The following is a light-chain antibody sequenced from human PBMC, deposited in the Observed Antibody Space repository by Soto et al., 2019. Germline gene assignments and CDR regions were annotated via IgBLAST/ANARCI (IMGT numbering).Light chain of an antibody. CDR1: SSNIGAGFD. Sequence: QPVLTQPPSVSGAPGQRVTISCTGSSSNIGAGFDVHWFQQLPGSAPKVLIYGSSNRPSGVPDRFSGSKSGTSGSLAITGLQADDEADYYCQSYDNSLSGHVVFGGGTKLTVL. CDR3: QSYDNSLSGHVV. V-gene: IGLV1-40*01. CDR2: GSS. J-gene: IGLJ2*01.